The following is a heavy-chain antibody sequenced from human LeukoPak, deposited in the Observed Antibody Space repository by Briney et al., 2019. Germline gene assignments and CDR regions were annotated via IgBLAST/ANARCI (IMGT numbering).Heavy chain of an antibody. CDR2: IYSDNT. Sequence: GGSLRLSCTVSGFTVSTNSMSWVRQTPGKGLEWVSFIYSDNTHYSDSVKGRFTISRDNSKNTLYLQMNSLRAEDTAVYYCARRAGAYSHPYDYWGQGTLVTVSS. V-gene: IGHV3-53*01. CDR1: GFTVSTNS. CDR3: ARRAGAYSHPYDY. J-gene: IGHJ4*02. D-gene: IGHD4/OR15-4a*01.